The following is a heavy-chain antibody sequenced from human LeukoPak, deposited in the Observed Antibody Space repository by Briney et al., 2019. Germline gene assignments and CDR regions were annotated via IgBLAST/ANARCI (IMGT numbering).Heavy chain of an antibody. CDR1: GGTFSSYA. V-gene: IGHV1-69*05. CDR2: IIPIFGTA. J-gene: IGHJ4*02. Sequence: SVKVSCKASGGTFSSYAISWVRQAPGQGLKWMGGIIPIFGTANYAQKFQGRVTITTDESTSTAYMELSSLRSEDTAVYYCARGGGASPLPFDYWGQGTLVTVSS. D-gene: IGHD3-16*01. CDR3: ARGGGASPLPFDY.